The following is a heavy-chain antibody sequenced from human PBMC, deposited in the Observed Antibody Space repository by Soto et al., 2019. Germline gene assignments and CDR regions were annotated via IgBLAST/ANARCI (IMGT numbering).Heavy chain of an antibody. CDR2: IFYNGIT. CDR3: ARLVTGTPYYFDF. CDR1: GGSISSISHS. Sequence: LSLTCTVSGGSISSISHSWGWIRQSPGQGLEWIGNIFYNGITYYDPSLKSRVTISADTSKNHFSLKLGSVTVADTAVYSCARLVTGTPYYFDFWGQGYLVTVSS. D-gene: IGHD1-1*01. J-gene: IGHJ4*02. V-gene: IGHV4-39*02.